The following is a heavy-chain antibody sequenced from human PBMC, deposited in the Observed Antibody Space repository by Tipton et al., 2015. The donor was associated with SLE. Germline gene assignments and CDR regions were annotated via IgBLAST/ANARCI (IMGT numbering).Heavy chain of an antibody. J-gene: IGHJ4*02. CDR1: GYTFTGYY. CDR2: INPNSGGT. D-gene: IGHD6-13*01. V-gene: IGHV1-2*06. CDR3: ARDPLIIAAAYFDY. Sequence: QLVQSGAEVKKPGASVKVSCKASGYTFTGYYMHWVRQAPGRGLEWMGRINPNSGGTNYAQKFQGRVTMTRDTSISTAYMELSRLRSDDTAVYYCARDPLIIAAAYFDYWGQGTLVTVSS.